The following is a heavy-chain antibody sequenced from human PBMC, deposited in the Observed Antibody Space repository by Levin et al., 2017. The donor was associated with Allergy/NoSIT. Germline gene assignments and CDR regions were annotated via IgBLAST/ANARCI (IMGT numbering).Heavy chain of an antibody. CDR2: ISSSSSYI. V-gene: IGHV3-21*01. J-gene: IGHJ6*02. CDR3: ARVRGGYCMDV. CDR1: GFTFSSYT. D-gene: IGHD2-15*01. Sequence: GESLKISCAASGFTFSSYTMNWVRQAPGKGLEWISSISSSSSYIYYADSVKGRFTISRDNAKNSLYLQMNSLRAEDTAVYYCARVRGGYCMDVWGQGTTVTVSS.